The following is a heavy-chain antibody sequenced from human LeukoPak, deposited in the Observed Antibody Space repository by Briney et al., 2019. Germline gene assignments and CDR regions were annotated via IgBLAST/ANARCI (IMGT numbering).Heavy chain of an antibody. Sequence: GGSLRLSCAASGFTFSSHGMHWVRQAPGKGLEWVAVIWYDGSNKYYADSVKGRFTISRDNSKNTLYLQMNSLRAEDTAVYYCARDRVVGATTLDYWGQGTLVTVSS. CDR1: GFTFSSHG. CDR2: IWYDGSNK. V-gene: IGHV3-33*01. CDR3: ARDRVVGATTLDY. J-gene: IGHJ4*02. D-gene: IGHD1-26*01.